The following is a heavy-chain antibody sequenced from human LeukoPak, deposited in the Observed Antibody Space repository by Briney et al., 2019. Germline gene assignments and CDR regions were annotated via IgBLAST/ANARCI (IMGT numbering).Heavy chain of an antibody. CDR3: ARDRGRTTGPYFDY. V-gene: IGHV4-59*12. CDR2: IYYSGST. D-gene: IGHD1-1*01. CDR1: GGSISSYY. Sequence: SETLSLTCTVSGGSISSYYWSWIRQPPGKGLEWIGYIYYSGSTNYNPSLKSRVTISVDTSKNQFSLKLSSVTAADTAVYYCARDRGRTTGPYFDYWGQGTLVTVSS. J-gene: IGHJ4*02.